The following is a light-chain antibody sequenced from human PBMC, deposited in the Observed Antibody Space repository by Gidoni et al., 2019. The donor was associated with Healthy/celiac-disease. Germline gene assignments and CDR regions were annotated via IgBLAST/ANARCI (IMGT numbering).Light chain of an antibody. CDR3: QSYDSSLSGVV. CDR1: RSNIGAGYD. Sequence: QSVLPQPPSVSGPPGPRVTISCTGSRSNIGAGYDVHWYQHLPGTAPKLLLYGNSNRPSGVPDRFSGSKSGTSASLAITGLQAEDEADYYCQSYDSSLSGVVFGGGTKLTVL. V-gene: IGLV1-40*01. J-gene: IGLJ2*01. CDR2: GNS.